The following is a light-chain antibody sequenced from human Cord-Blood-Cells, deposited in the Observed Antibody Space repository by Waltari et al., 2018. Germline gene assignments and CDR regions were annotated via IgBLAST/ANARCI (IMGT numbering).Light chain of an antibody. CDR3: QQYNNWPPT. V-gene: IGKV3-15*01. J-gene: IGKJ1*01. Sequence: EIVMTQSPATLSVSPGERATLSCRASQSGSSNLAWYQQKPGQAHRLLIHGASTRGTGIPGRFSGSGSGTEFTLTISSLQSEDFAVYYCQQYNNWPPTFGQGTKVEIK. CDR2: GAS. CDR1: QSGSSN.